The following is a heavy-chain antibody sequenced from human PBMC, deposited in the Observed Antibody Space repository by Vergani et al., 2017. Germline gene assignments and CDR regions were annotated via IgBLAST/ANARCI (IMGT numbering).Heavy chain of an antibody. CDR1: GFTFSSYA. V-gene: IGHV3-23*01. Sequence: EVQLLESGGGLVQPGGSLRLSCAASGFTFSSYAMSWVRQAPGKGLEWVSAISGSGGSTYYADSVKGRFTCSRENSKNTLYLQMNRLRAEDTAVYYCAKDGVDPYSGSFLRIFDYWGQGTLVTVSS. CDR3: AKDGVDPYSGSFLRIFDY. CDR2: ISGSGGST. J-gene: IGHJ4*02. D-gene: IGHD1-26*01.